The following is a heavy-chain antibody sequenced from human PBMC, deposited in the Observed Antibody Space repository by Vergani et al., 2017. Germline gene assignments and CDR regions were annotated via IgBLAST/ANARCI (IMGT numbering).Heavy chain of an antibody. CDR2: IWYDGSKE. J-gene: IGHJ6*03. Sequence: QVQLEESGGGVVQPGRSLRLSCAGSGFTLSSHAMHWVRQAPGKGLEWVAFIWYDGSKEYYADAVKGRFTISRDNSKNTLYLQMNNLSAVDTAVYYCARSGYCAHGVWYKTYYYYMDVWGKGTAVTVSS. D-gene: IGHD2-8*01. V-gene: IGHV3-33*01. CDR1: GFTLSSHA. CDR3: ARSGYCAHGVWYKTYYYYMDV.